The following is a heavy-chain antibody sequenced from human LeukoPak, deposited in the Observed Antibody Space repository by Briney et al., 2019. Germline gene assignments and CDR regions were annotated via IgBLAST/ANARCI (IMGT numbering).Heavy chain of an antibody. CDR1: GVTFSSYW. CDR2: IRQDGSEM. Sequence: GGSLRLSCAASGVTFSSYWMSWVRQAPGKGLERVANIRQDGSEMYYVDSVKGRFTISRDNPKNLLFLQINSLRVEDTAVYYCARETPRRGETRDGYRWGQGTVVTVSS. J-gene: IGHJ4*02. V-gene: IGHV3-7*01. CDR3: ARETPRRGETRDGYR. D-gene: IGHD5-24*01.